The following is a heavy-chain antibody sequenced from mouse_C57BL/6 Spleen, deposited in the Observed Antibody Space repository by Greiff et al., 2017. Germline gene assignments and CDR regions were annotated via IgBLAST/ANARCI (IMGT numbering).Heavy chain of an antibody. V-gene: IGHV7-3*01. J-gene: IGHJ4*01. CDR3: ARPNDYDIYYAMDY. CDR2: IRNKANGYTT. Sequence: EVQRVESGGGLVQPGGSLSLSCAASGFTFTDYYMSWVRQPPGKALEWLGFIRNKANGYTTEYSASVKGRFTISRDNSQSILYLQMNALRAEDSATYYCARPNDYDIYYAMDYWGQGTSVTVSS. CDR1: GFTFTDYY. D-gene: IGHD2-4*01.